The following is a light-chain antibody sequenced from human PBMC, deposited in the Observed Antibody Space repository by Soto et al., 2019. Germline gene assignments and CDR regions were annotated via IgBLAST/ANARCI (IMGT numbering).Light chain of an antibody. CDR1: SSDVGRYNL. V-gene: IGLV2-23*01. J-gene: IGLJ2*01. CDR3: SSYAGSGTFV. Sequence: QSVLTQPASVSGSPGQSITISCTGTSSDVGRYNLVSWYQQHPGKAPKLMIYEGTERPSGVSNRFSASKSANTASLTISGLQAEDEAHYHCSSYAGSGTFVFGGGTKLPS. CDR2: EGT.